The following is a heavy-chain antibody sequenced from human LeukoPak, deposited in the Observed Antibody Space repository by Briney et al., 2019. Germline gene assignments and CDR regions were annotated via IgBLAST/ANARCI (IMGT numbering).Heavy chain of an antibody. Sequence: GASVKVSCKASGYTFTSYHMHWVRQAPGQGLEWMGIINPSGGTTNYAQKFRGRVTMTRDMSTSTVYMELSSLRSDDSAVYYCARVIPDGYFPFDYWGQGTLVTVSS. D-gene: IGHD3-22*01. CDR1: GYTFTSYH. J-gene: IGHJ4*02. V-gene: IGHV1-46*01. CDR2: INPSGGTT. CDR3: ARVIPDGYFPFDY.